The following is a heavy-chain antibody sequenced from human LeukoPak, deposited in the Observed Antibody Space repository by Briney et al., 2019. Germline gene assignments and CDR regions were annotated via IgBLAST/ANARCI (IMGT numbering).Heavy chain of an antibody. V-gene: IGHV1-69*13. J-gene: IGHJ3*02. CDR3: ASEILDAFDI. CDR2: IIPIFGTA. Sequence: ASVKVSCKASGGTFSSYAISWVRQAPGQGLEWMGGIIPIFGTANYAQKFQGRVTITADESTSTAYMELSSLRSEDTAVYYCASEILDAFDIWGQGTMVTVSS. CDR1: GGTFSSYA.